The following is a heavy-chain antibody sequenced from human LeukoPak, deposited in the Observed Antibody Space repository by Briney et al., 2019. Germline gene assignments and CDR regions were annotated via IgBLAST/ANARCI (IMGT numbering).Heavy chain of an antibody. J-gene: IGHJ6*02. Sequence: ASVKVSCKASGGTFSRNAISWVRQAPGQGLEWMGRFIPMVGVETYAQSFQGRVTITADRSTSTAYMELSSLRSEDTAVYYCARVQAVGVPVAIDAYYSYGMDVWGQGTVVTVSS. CDR3: ARVQAVGVPVAIDAYYSYGMDV. CDR1: GGTFSRNA. V-gene: IGHV1-69*04. CDR2: FIPMVGVE. D-gene: IGHD2-15*01.